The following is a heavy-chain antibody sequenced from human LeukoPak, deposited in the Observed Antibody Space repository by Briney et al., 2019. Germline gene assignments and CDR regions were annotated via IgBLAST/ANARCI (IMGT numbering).Heavy chain of an antibody. V-gene: IGHV3-33*01. D-gene: IGHD6-19*01. CDR1: GFPFSSYG. CDR2: IWYDGSNR. CDR3: ASTSGWYEPIDY. J-gene: IGHJ4*02. Sequence: PGRSLRLSCAASGFPFSSYGMHWVRQAPGKGLEWVAVIWYDGSNRYYADSVKGRFTISRDNSKNTLYLQMNSLRAEDTAVYYCASTSGWYEPIDYWGQGTLVTVSS.